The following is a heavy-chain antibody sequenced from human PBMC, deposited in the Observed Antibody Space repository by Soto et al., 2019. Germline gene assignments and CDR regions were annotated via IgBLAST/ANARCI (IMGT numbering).Heavy chain of an antibody. Sequence: SETKSLTSTVAEGYIRSYDWSWIRKKTGKGLEWIGYIYYSGSTNYNPSLKSRVTISVDTSKNQFSLKLSSVTAADTAVYYCASSRKVYCSSTSCYFMFDPWGQGTLVTVSS. CDR2: IYYSGST. CDR3: ASSRKVYCSSTSCYFMFDP. V-gene: IGHV4-59*01. CDR1: EGYIRSYD. D-gene: IGHD2-2*01. J-gene: IGHJ5*02.